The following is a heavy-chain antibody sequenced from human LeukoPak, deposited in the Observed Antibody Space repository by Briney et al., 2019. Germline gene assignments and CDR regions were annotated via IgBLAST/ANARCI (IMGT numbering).Heavy chain of an antibody. D-gene: IGHD4-17*01. J-gene: IGHJ4*02. CDR1: AYTFTGYY. CDR2: INPNSGGT. CDR3: ARVLDYGDYGGY. Sequence: ASVKLSCNASAYTFTGYYMPLVRQAPGQGLERMGWINPNSGGTNYAQKFQGRVTMTRDTSISTAYMELSRLRSDDTAVYYCARVLDYGDYGGYWGQGTLVTVSS. V-gene: IGHV1-2*02.